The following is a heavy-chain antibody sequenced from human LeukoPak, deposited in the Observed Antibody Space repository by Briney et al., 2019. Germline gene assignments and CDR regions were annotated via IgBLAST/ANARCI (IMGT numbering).Heavy chain of an antibody. CDR2: INPSGST. V-gene: IGHV4-34*01. CDR1: GGSFSGYY. D-gene: IGHD3-10*01. Sequence: PSETLSLTCAVFGGSFSGYYWTWIRQPPGKGLEWIGEINPSGSTKYNPSLKSRVTISVDTAKNQFSLKLTSVTAADTATYYCTRDARFEELLDYWSQGTLVTVSS. J-gene: IGHJ4*02. CDR3: TRDARFEELLDY.